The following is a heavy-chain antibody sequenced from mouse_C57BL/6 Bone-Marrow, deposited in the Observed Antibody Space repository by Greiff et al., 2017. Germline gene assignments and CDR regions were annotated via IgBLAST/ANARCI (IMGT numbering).Heavy chain of an antibody. V-gene: IGHV2-2*01. CDR2: IWSGGST. CDR1: GFSLTSYG. D-gene: IGHD2-4*01. J-gene: IGHJ4*01. Sequence: QVQLQQSGPGLVQPSQSLSITCTVSGFSLTSYGVHWVRQSPGKGLEWLGVIWSGGSTDYNAAFISRLSISKDNSKSQVFFKMNSLQADDTAIYYCARKGDYERAMDYWGQGTSVTVSS. CDR3: ARKGDYERAMDY.